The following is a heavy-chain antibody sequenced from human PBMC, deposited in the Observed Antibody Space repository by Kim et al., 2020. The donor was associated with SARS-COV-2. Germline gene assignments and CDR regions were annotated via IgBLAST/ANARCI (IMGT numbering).Heavy chain of an antibody. V-gene: IGHV5-51*01. D-gene: IGHD2-15*01. CDR2: YPGNSDT. CDR3: ARIGDY. J-gene: IGHJ4*02. Sequence: YPGNSDTRYSQSFQGQVTISADKSISTAYLQWSSMKASDTAMYYCARIGDYWGQGTLVTVSS.